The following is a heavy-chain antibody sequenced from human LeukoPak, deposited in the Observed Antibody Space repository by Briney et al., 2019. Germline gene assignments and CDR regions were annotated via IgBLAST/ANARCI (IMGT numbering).Heavy chain of an antibody. Sequence: GESLKISCKGSGYSSTSYWIGWVRQMPGKGLEWMGIIYPGDSDTRYSPSFQGQVTISADKSISTAYLQWSSLKASDTAMYYCARGPPPYYYDSSGYSRAFDIWGQGTMVTVSS. CDR3: ARGPPPYYYDSSGYSRAFDI. CDR2: IYPGDSDT. D-gene: IGHD3-22*01. J-gene: IGHJ3*02. CDR1: GYSSTSYW. V-gene: IGHV5-51*01.